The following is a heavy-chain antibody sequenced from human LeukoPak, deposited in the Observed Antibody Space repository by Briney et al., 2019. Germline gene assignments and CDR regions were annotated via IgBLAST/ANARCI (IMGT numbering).Heavy chain of an antibody. D-gene: IGHD2-2*01. CDR1: GGTFSSYA. CDR2: IIPILGIS. V-gene: IGHV1-69*04. CDR3: ARVLCSSTSCLHYYYYYGMDV. Sequence: SVKVSCKAPGGTFSSYAISWVRQPPGQGLEWMGRIIPILGISNYAQKFQGRGTSTADKSTRTAYMEVSSLRSEDRAVYYCARVLCSSTSCLHYYYYYGMDVWGQGATVTVSS. J-gene: IGHJ6*02.